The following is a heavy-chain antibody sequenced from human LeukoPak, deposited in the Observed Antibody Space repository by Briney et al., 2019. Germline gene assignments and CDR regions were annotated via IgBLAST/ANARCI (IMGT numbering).Heavy chain of an antibody. D-gene: IGHD5-18*01. J-gene: IGHJ4*02. CDR2: INPNSGGI. V-gene: IGHV1-2*02. CDR1: GYTFTGYY. CDR3: ARGGPGYSYGSGRELDY. Sequence: ASVKVSCKASGYTFTGYYMHWVRQAPGQGLEWMGWINPNSGGINYAQKFQGRVAMTRDTSISTAYMELSRLRSDDTAVYYCARGGPGYSYGSGRELDYWGQGTLVTVSS.